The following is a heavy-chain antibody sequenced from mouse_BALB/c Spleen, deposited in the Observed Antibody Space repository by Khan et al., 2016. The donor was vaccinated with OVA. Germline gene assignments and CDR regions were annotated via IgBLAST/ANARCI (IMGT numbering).Heavy chain of an antibody. V-gene: IGHV3-2*02. CDR1: GYTITSYYA. Sequence: EVQLQESGPGLVKPSQSLNLTCTATGYTITSYYAWYWIRQSPGNKLELMGIISYSGCTNYNPSLKSRISISRDTSKNKLFLQLNSVTTEDTATSYCARDGSRYNYAIDYWGEGTSVTVSS. CDR2: ISYSGCT. CDR3: ARDGSRYNYAIDY. D-gene: IGHD2-3*01. J-gene: IGHJ4*01.